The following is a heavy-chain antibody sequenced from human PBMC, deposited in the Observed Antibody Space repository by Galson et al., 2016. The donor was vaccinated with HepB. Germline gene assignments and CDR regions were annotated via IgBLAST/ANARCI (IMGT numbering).Heavy chain of an antibody. CDR3: ARESTRMDYYDSSGYPGGPSDY. Sequence: SLRLSCAASGFIFSTYAMNWVRQAPGKGLEWVSSISSSSTYIYYADSVEGRFTISRDNAKNSLYLQMDSLRAEDTAVYYCARESTRMDYYDSSGYPGGPSDYWGQGTLVTVSS. V-gene: IGHV3-21*01. CDR1: GFIFSTYA. CDR2: ISSSSTYI. J-gene: IGHJ4*02. D-gene: IGHD3-22*01.